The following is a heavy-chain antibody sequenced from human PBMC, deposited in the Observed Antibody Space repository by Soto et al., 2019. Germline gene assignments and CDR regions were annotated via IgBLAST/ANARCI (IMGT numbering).Heavy chain of an antibody. V-gene: IGHV3-74*01. Sequence: EVQLVESGGGLVQPGGSLRLSCAASGFTFTDYWVHWVRQPPGKGLVWVARIKGDETTTNYADSVEGRLTISRDNARNTVYLQINSLRAEDTAVYFCARGLRGAYGMDVWGQGTTVTVSS. D-gene: IGHD2-21*02. J-gene: IGHJ6*02. CDR3: ARGLRGAYGMDV. CDR1: GFTFTDYW. CDR2: IKGDETTT.